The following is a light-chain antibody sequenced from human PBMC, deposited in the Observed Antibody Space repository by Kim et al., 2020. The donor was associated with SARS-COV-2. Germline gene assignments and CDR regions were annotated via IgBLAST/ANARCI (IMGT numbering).Light chain of an antibody. CDR2: DNN. CDR3: QSFDISLSTSKV. CDR1: SSTIGAGYD. V-gene: IGLV1-40*01. Sequence: QSVLTQPPSVSGAPGQRVNISCTGGSSTIGAGYDVHWYRHLPGTAPKLLIYDNNKRPSGVPDRFSGSRSGTSASLAITGLQAEDEADYYCQSFDISLSTSKVFGGGTQLTVL. J-gene: IGLJ2*01.